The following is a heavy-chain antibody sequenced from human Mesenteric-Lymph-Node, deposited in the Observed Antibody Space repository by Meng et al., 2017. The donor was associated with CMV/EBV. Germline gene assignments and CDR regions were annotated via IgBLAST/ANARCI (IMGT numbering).Heavy chain of an antibody. Sequence: SLKISCAASGFTFEDYAMHWVRQAPGKGLEWVSGISWNSGNMGYADSVKGRFTISRDNARNSLSLQMNSLRVEDTAVYFCARGGSSWFRDYGMDVWGQGTTVTVSS. J-gene: IGHJ6*02. V-gene: IGHV3-9*01. D-gene: IGHD6-13*01. CDR2: ISWNSGNM. CDR1: GFTFEDYA. CDR3: ARGGSSWFRDYGMDV.